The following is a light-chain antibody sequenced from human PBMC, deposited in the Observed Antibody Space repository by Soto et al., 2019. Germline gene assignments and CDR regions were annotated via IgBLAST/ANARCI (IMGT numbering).Light chain of an antibody. J-gene: IGLJ1*01. CDR2: EVT. V-gene: IGLV2-8*01. CDR1: TSDIGAYNY. CDR3: SSFAGTNSFV. Sequence: QSALTQPPSASGSPGQSVTISCTGTTSDIGAYNYVSWYQQRPGKAPKLIIYEVTRRPSGVPDRNFGSKSDTTASLTVSGLQAEDEADYYCSSFAGTNSFVFGTGTKLTVL.